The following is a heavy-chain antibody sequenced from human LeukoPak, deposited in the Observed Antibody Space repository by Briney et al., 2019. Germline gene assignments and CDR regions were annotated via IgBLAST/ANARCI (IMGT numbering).Heavy chain of an antibody. Sequence: HPGGSLRLSCAASGFTFSDYYMSWIRQAPGKGLEWVSFIYSDNTHYSDSVKGRFTISRDNSKNTLYLQMNSPRAEDTAVYYCAGRAGAYSHPYDYWGQGTLVTVSS. V-gene: IGHV3-53*01. CDR3: AGRAGAYSHPYDY. J-gene: IGHJ4*02. CDR2: IYSDNT. CDR1: GFTFSDYY. D-gene: IGHD4/OR15-4a*01.